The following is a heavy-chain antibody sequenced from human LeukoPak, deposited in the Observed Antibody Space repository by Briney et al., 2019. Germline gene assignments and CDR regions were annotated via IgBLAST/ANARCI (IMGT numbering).Heavy chain of an antibody. Sequence: GASVKVSFKASGYTFTVYYMHWVRQAPGQGLEWMGWINPNSGGTNYAQKFQGRVTMTRDTSISTAYMELSRLRSDDTAVYYCARAGSSWYVYFDYWGQGTLVTVSS. V-gene: IGHV1-2*02. CDR1: GYTFTVYY. CDR3: ARAGSSWYVYFDY. J-gene: IGHJ4*02. CDR2: INPNSGGT. D-gene: IGHD6-13*01.